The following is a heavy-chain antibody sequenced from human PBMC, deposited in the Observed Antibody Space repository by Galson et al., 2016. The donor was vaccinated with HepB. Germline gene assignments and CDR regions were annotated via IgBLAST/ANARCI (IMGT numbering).Heavy chain of an antibody. CDR3: ARLSSGWSHLDY. D-gene: IGHD6-19*01. CDR1: GGSISSGGYY. V-gene: IGHV4-31*03. Sequence: TLSLTCSVSGGSISSGGYYWSWIRQHPGKGLEWIGYIYYSGSPYYNPSLKSRVTISVDTSKNQFSLKLSSVTAADTAVYYCARLSSGWSHLDYWGQGTLVTVSS. CDR2: IYYSGSP. J-gene: IGHJ4*02.